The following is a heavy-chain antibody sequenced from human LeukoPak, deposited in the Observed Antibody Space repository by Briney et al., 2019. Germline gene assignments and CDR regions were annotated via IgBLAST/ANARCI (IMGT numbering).Heavy chain of an antibody. CDR3: ARANRIAVAGTDH. V-gene: IGHV4-39*01. J-gene: IGHJ4*02. Sequence: SETLSLTCTVSGGSISSSSYYWGWIRQPPGKGLEWIGSIYYSGSTYYNPSLKSRVTISVDTSKNQFSLKLSSVTAADTAVYYCARANRIAVAGTDHWGQGTLVTVSS. D-gene: IGHD6-19*01. CDR2: IYYSGST. CDR1: GGSISSSSYY.